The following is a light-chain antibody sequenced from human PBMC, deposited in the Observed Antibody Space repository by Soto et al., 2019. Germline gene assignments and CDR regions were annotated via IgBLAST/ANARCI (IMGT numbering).Light chain of an antibody. Sequence: AIRMTQSPSSLSASTGDRVTITCRASQGISSYLAWYQQKPGKAPKLLIYAASTLQSGVQSRFSGSGSGTDFTLTISCLQSEDFATYYCQQYYSYPRTFGQGTKVDIK. J-gene: IGKJ1*01. CDR3: QQYYSYPRT. CDR2: AAS. CDR1: QGISSY. V-gene: IGKV1-8*01.